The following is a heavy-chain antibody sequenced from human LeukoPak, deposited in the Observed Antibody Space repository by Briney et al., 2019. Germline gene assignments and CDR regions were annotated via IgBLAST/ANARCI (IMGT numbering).Heavy chain of an antibody. CDR3: AKDPALVGATSWFDP. Sequence: GGSLRLSCAASGFIFSSYGINWVRQAPGKGLEWVSYISGSSSTIKYADSVKGRFTISRDNSKNTLYLQMNSLRAEDTAVYYCAKDPALVGATSWFDPWGQGTLVTVSS. J-gene: IGHJ5*02. CDR1: GFIFSSYG. V-gene: IGHV3-48*01. CDR2: ISGSSSTI. D-gene: IGHD1-26*01.